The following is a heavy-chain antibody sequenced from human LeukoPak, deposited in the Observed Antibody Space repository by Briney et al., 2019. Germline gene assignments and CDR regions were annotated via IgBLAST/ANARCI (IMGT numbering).Heavy chain of an antibody. D-gene: IGHD2-2*01. CDR3: AKAPTSVVPAAANWFDP. V-gene: IGHV3-23*01. Sequence: GGSLRLSCAASGFTFSSYAMSWVRQAPGKGLEWVSAISGSGGSTYYADSVKGRFTISRDNSKNTLYLQMNSLRAGDTAVYYCAKAPTSVVPAAANWFDPWGQGTLVTVSS. CDR1: GFTFSSYA. CDR2: ISGSGGST. J-gene: IGHJ5*02.